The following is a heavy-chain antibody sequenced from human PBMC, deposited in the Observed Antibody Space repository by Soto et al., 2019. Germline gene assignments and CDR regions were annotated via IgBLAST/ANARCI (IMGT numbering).Heavy chain of an antibody. CDR3: GLEPTGTGGFDY. D-gene: IGHD7-27*01. V-gene: IGHV1-2*02. Sequence: ASVKVSCKASGHTFTGHHMHWGRQAPGQGLEWMGYIDLDNDNRASAQKFQGRVTTTRDTSITTAYMELSGLRSDDTAVYYCGLEPTGTGGFDYWGQGTLVTVSS. CDR1: GHTFTGHH. J-gene: IGHJ4*02. CDR2: IDLDNDNR.